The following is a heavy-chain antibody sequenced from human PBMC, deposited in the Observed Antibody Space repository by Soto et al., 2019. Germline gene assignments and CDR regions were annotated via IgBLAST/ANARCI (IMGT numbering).Heavy chain of an antibody. D-gene: IGHD2-2*02. J-gene: IGHJ6*02. CDR1: GGSFSCYY. Sequence: TETLSLTCAVYGGSFSCYYWSWIRQPPGKGLEWIGEINHSGSTNYNPSLKSRVTISVDTSKNQFSLKLSSVTAADTAVYYCARVPVXPAAIGDDSYYYYGMDVWGPGTAVTVSS. V-gene: IGHV4-34*01. CDR3: ARVPVXPAAIGDDSYYYYGMDV. CDR2: INHSGST.